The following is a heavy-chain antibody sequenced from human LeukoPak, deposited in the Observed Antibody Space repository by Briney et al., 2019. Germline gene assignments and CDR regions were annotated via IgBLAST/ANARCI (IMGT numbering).Heavy chain of an antibody. Sequence: GGSLRLSCAASGFTFSSHSMNWVRQAPGKGLEWVSSISSSSSYIYYADSVKGRFTISRDNAKNSLYLQMNSPRAEDTAVYYCARDFWSGYTHLYYYYGMDVWGQGTTVTVSS. D-gene: IGHD3-3*01. J-gene: IGHJ6*02. CDR1: GFTFSSHS. CDR3: ARDFWSGYTHLYYYYGMDV. V-gene: IGHV3-21*01. CDR2: ISSSSSYI.